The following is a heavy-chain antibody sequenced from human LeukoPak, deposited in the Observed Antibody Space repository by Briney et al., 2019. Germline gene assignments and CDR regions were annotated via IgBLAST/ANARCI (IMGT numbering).Heavy chain of an antibody. J-gene: IGHJ5*02. CDR2: IYTSGST. V-gene: IGHV4-4*08. CDR1: GGSISSYY. Sequence: SETLSLTCTVSGGSISSYYWGWIRQPPGKGLEWIGRIYTSGSTNYNPSLKSRVTISVDTSKNQFSLKLSSVTAADTAVYYCARNRYYYGSGNYGVPNWFDPWGQGTLVTVSS. D-gene: IGHD3-10*01. CDR3: ARNRYYYGSGNYGVPNWFDP.